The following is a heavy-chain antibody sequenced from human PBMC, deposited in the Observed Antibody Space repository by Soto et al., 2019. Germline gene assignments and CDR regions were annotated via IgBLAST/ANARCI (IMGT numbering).Heavy chain of an antibody. CDR2: ISGSGGST. CDR1: GFTFSSYA. D-gene: IGHD3-3*01. Sequence: GGSLRLSCAASGFTFSSYAMSWVRQAPGKGLEWVSAISGSGGSTYYADSVKGRFTISRDNSKNTLYLQMNCLRAEDTAVYYCAKPLPYYDFWSGYYTVNYYYGMDVWGQGTTVTV. J-gene: IGHJ6*02. V-gene: IGHV3-23*01. CDR3: AKPLPYYDFWSGYYTVNYYYGMDV.